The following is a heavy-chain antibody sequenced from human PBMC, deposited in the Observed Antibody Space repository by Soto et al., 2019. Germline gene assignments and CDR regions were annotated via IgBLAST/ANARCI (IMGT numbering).Heavy chain of an antibody. Sequence: QVQLQESGPGLVKSSQTLSLTCTVSGGSISSGGNYWSWIRQHPGKGLEWIGYIYHSGSTYYNPSLKSRVTISVDTSQNQFSLKLYSVTAADTAVYYCARARMVRGVIYYYGMDVWCQGTTVTVSS. J-gene: IGHJ6*02. CDR1: GGSISSGGNY. CDR3: ARARMVRGVIYYYGMDV. D-gene: IGHD3-10*01. V-gene: IGHV4-31*03. CDR2: IYHSGST.